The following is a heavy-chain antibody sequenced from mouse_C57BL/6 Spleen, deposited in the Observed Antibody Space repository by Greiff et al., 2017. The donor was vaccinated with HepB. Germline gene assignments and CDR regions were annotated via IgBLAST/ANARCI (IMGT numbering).Heavy chain of an antibody. CDR1: GFTFSDYY. J-gene: IGHJ4*01. CDR3: ARQGGLLRDYAMDY. D-gene: IGHD2-3*01. V-gene: IGHV5-12*01. Sequence: EVKLVESGGGLVQPGGSLKLSCAASGFTFSDYYMYWVRQTPEKRLEWVAYISNGGGSTYYPDTVKGRFTISRDNAKNTLYLQMSRLKSEDTAMYYCARQGGLLRDYAMDYWGQGTSVTVSS. CDR2: ISNGGGST.